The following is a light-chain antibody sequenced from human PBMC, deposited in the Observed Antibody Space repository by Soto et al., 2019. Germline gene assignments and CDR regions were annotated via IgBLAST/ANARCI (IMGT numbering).Light chain of an antibody. Sequence: DIQMTQSPYSLSAAVGDRVTIACRASQNINTYLNWYQQKPGKAPKLLIFDAASLQSGVPSRFSGGGSRTDFTLTITSLQPEDFETYYCQQTSSAPFTFGPGTKVDI. V-gene: IGKV1-39*01. CDR2: DAA. J-gene: IGKJ3*01. CDR1: QNINTY. CDR3: QQTSSAPFT.